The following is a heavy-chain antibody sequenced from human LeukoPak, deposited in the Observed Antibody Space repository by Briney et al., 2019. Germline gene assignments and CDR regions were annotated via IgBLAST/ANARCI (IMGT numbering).Heavy chain of an antibody. V-gene: IGHV4-39*07. J-gene: IGHJ4*02. Sequence: PSETLSLTCTVSGGSISSSSYYWGWIRQPPGKGLEWIGSIYYSGSTYYNPSLKSRVTISVDTSKNQFSLKLSSVTAADTAVYYCARVSDDILTGAPFDYWGQGTLVTVSS. CDR3: ARVSDDILTGAPFDY. CDR1: GGSISSSSYY. D-gene: IGHD3-9*01. CDR2: IYYSGST.